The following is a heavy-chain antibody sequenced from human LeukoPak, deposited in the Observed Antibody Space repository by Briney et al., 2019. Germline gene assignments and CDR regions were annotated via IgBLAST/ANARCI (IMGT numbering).Heavy chain of an antibody. J-gene: IGHJ4*02. V-gene: IGHV3-11*04. CDR2: ISSSGSTI. CDR3: AQSPDIAALDY. D-gene: IGHD6-6*01. Sequence: PGGSLRLSCAASGFTFSDYYMSWLRQARGKGLEWVSYISSSGSTIYYADSVKGRFTISRDNAKNSLYLQMNSLRAKDTAVYYGAQSPDIAALDYWGQGTLVTVSS. CDR1: GFTFSDYY.